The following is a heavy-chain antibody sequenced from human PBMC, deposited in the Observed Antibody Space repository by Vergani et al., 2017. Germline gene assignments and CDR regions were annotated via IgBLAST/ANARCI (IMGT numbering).Heavy chain of an antibody. D-gene: IGHD3-10*01. CDR3: ARHRGSGGFFPSSYVYGMEL. CDR1: DASIMTNPY. J-gene: IGHJ6*01. V-gene: IGHV4-38-2*01. Sequence: QVPLQESGPGLVKPSETLTLTCDVSDASIMTNPYWGWFRQSPGKGLGWIGCIHHSGDTHYNSSLKSRVSISIVSSSKFSLSLTSVTAADTAIYYCARHRGSGGFFPSSYVYGMELLGHGTTVTVS. CDR2: IHHSGDT.